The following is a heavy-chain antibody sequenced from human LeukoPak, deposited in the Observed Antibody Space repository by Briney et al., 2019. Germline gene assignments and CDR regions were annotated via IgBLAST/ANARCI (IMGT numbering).Heavy chain of an antibody. CDR3: AKDHRSKETHFDY. J-gene: IGHJ4*02. D-gene: IGHD4-23*01. V-gene: IGHV3-30*18. CDR1: GFTFSSYG. CDR2: ISYDGSNK. Sequence: GGSLRLSCAASGFTFSSYGMHWVRQAPGKGLEWVAVISYDGSNKYYPDSVKGRFTISRDNSKNTLYLQMNSLRAEDTAVYYCAKDHRSKETHFDYWGQGTLVTVSS.